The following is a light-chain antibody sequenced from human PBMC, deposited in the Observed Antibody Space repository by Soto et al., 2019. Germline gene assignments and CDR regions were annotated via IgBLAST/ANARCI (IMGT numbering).Light chain of an antibody. V-gene: IGKV3-20*01. Sequence: ESVLTQSPGTPSLSPGERATLSCRASQSVSSSYLAWYQQKPGQAPRLLIYGASSRATGIPDRFSGSGSGTDFTLTISRLEPEDFAVYYCQQYGSSLTWTFGQGTKV. CDR2: GAS. J-gene: IGKJ1*01. CDR1: QSVSSSY. CDR3: QQYGSSLTWT.